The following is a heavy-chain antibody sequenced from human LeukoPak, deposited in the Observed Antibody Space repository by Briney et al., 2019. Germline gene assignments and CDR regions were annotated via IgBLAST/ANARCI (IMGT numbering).Heavy chain of an antibody. CDR3: ARSSSTGYTTYHYGMDV. Sequence: SETLSLTCTVSGGSISSYYWSWIRQPPGKGLEYIGYSYYSGSTNYNPSLKSRVTISVDTSKNQFSLKLSSVTAADTAVYYCARSSSTGYTTYHYGMDVWGQGTTVTVSS. J-gene: IGHJ6*02. CDR2: SYYSGST. V-gene: IGHV4-59*01. D-gene: IGHD3-22*01. CDR1: GGSISSYY.